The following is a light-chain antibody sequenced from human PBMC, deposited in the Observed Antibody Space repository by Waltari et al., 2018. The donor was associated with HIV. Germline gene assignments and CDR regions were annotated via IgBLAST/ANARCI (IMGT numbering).Light chain of an antibody. J-gene: IGKJ4*01. CDR1: QSVLYSSNSKNF. CDR3: QQYYSTPLT. Sequence: DIVMTQSPDSLAVSLGERATINCKSSQSVLYSSNSKNFLAWYQQKPRQPPKLLIYWASTRESGVPDRFSGSGSGTDFTLTISSLQAEDMAVYYCQQYYSTPLTFGGGTKVEIK. CDR2: WAS. V-gene: IGKV4-1*01.